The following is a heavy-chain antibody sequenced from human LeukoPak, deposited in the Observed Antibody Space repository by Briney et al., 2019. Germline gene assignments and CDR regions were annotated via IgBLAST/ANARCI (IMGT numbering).Heavy chain of an antibody. CDR1: GGSISGYY. CDR3: ARRYSGSHFDY. V-gene: IGHV4-59*08. CDR2: IYYSGST. J-gene: IGHJ4*02. D-gene: IGHD1-26*01. Sequence: SETLSLTCTVSGGSISGYYWSWIRQPPGKGLEWIEYIYYSGSTNYNPSLKSRVTISVDTSKNQFSLKLTSVTAANTAVYYCARRYSGSHFDYWGQGTLVTVSS.